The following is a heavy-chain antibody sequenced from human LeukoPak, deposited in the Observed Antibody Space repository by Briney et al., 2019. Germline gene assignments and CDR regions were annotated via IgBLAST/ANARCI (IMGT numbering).Heavy chain of an antibody. J-gene: IGHJ4*02. CDR3: GRSAEIYSNSFDY. Sequence: PGGSLRLSCAASGFTISSYAMNWVRQAPGKGLEWVALISHDGSNKYYTESVRDRFNISRDSSKNTLYLQMNSLRAEGTAVYFCGRSAEIYSNSFDYWGEGTPDTVSS. CDR2: ISHDGSNK. V-gene: IGHV3-30*10. D-gene: IGHD2-21*01. CDR1: GFTISSYA.